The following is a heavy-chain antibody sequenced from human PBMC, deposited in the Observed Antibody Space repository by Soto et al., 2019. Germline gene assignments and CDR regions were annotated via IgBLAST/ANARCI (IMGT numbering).Heavy chain of an antibody. J-gene: IGHJ5*02. D-gene: IGHD6-19*01. Sequence: GESLKISCKGPGFHFPAYWIGWVRQMPGKGLECMGIIYPGDSDTSYSPSFQGQVTISADKSISTAYLQWSSLKASDTAMYYCARVAVAGTCWFDPWGQGTLVTVSS. CDR3: ARVAVAGTCWFDP. CDR2: IYPGDSDT. CDR1: GFHFPAYW. V-gene: IGHV5-51*01.